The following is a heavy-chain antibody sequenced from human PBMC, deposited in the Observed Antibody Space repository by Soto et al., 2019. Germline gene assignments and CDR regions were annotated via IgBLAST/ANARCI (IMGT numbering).Heavy chain of an antibody. V-gene: IGHV4-4*02. D-gene: IGHD3-3*01. CDR2: IYHSGST. J-gene: IGHJ6*02. Sequence: SETLSLTCAVSGGSISSSKWWSWVRQPPGQGLEWIGEIYHSGSTNYNPSLKTRVTISVDKSKNQFSLKLSSVTAADTAVYYCASAYPHFTIFGVVHYGMYVWGQGTTVTVSS. CDR1: GGSISSSKW. CDR3: ASAYPHFTIFGVVHYGMYV.